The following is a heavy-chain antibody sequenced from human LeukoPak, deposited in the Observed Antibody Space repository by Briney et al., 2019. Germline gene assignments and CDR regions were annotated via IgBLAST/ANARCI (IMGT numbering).Heavy chain of an antibody. CDR2: ISSSSSYI. V-gene: IGHV3-21*01. D-gene: IGHD2-21*01. Sequence: PGGSLRLSCAASGFTFSSHSMNWVRQAPGKGLEWVSSISSSSSYIYYADSVKGRFTISRDNAKNSLYLQMNSLRAEDTAVYYCARDGYCGGDCYDAFDIWGQGTMVTVSS. CDR3: ARDGYCGGDCYDAFDI. CDR1: GFTFSSHS. J-gene: IGHJ3*02.